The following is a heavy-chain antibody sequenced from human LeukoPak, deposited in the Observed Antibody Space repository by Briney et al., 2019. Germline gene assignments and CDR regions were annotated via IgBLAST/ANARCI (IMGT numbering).Heavy chain of an antibody. V-gene: IGHV5-51*01. CDR1: GYSFTSYW. CDR2: IYPGDSDT. D-gene: IGHD3-3*01. Sequence: GESLKISCKGSGYSFTSYWIGWVRQMPGKGLEWMGIIYPGDSDTRYSPSFQGQVTISADKSISTAYLQWSSLKASDTAMYYCARRLPIITIFGVVTYYFDYWGQGTLVTVSS. CDR3: ARRLPIITIFGVVTYYFDY. J-gene: IGHJ4*02.